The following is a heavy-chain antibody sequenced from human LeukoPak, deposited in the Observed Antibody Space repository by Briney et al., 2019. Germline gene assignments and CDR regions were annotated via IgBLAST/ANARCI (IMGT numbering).Heavy chain of an antibody. D-gene: IGHD1-14*01. V-gene: IGHV4-34*01. CDR1: GGSFSGYY. CDR2: INHSGST. Sequence: SETLSLTCAVYGGSFSGYYWSWIRQPPGKGLEWIGEINHSGSTNYNPSLKSRVTISVDTSKNQFSLKLSSVTAEDTAVYYCARDLRPRNTPRTFFGRAFDIWGQGTMVTVSS. J-gene: IGHJ3*02. CDR3: ARDLRPRNTPRTFFGRAFDI.